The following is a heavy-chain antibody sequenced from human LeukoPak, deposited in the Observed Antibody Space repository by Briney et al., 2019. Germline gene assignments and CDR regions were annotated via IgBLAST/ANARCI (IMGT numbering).Heavy chain of an antibody. CDR1: GGSISSYY. CDR2: IYYSGST. Sequence: SETLSLTCSGSGGSISSYYWSWILQPPGKGLEWIGYIYYSGSTNYNPSLKSRVTISVDTSKNQFSLKLSSVTAADTAVYYCARVGGITMIVVLIGDAFDIWGQGTMVTVSS. J-gene: IGHJ3*02. CDR3: ARVGGITMIVVLIGDAFDI. V-gene: IGHV4-59*12. D-gene: IGHD3-22*01.